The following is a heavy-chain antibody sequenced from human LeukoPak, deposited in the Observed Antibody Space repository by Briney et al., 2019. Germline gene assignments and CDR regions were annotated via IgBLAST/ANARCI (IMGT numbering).Heavy chain of an antibody. CDR1: GYTFTSYD. CDR2: MNPNSGNT. J-gene: IGHJ6*02. D-gene: IGHD2-2*01. V-gene: IGHV1-8*01. Sequence: ASVKVSCKASGYTFTSYDINWVRQATGQGLEWMGWMNPNSGNTGYAQKFQGRVTMTRNTSISTAYMELSSLRSEDTAVYYCARSRYCSSTSCLHYYYYGMDVWAKGPRSPSP. CDR3: ARSRYCSSTSCLHYYYYGMDV.